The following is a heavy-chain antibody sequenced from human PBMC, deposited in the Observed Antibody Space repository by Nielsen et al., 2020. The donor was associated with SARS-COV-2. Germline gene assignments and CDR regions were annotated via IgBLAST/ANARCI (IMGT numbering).Heavy chain of an antibody. CDR2: ISYDGSNK. V-gene: IGHV3-30-3*01. Sequence: GESLKISCAASGFTFSSYAMHWVRQAPGKGLEWVAVISYDGSNKYYADSVKGRFTISRDNSKNTLYLQMNSLRAEDTAVYYCARDKASPLGLGWPDYWGQGTLVTVSS. CDR1: GFTFSSYA. J-gene: IGHJ4*02. D-gene: IGHD3-16*01. CDR3: ARDKASPLGLGWPDY.